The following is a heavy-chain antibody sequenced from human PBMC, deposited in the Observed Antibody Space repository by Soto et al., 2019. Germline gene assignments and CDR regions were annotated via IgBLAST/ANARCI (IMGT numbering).Heavy chain of an antibody. J-gene: IGHJ4*02. V-gene: IGHV4-34*01. Sequence: QVQLQQWGAGLLKPSETLSLTCAVYGGSFSGYYWSWIRQPPGKGLEWIGEINHSGSTNYNPSLKSRVTMSVDTSKKQFSLKLSAVTAADTAGEYCARERGRYSSSPRRYFDYWGQGTLVTVSS. CDR3: ARERGRYSSSPRRYFDY. CDR1: GGSFSGYY. D-gene: IGHD6-6*01. CDR2: INHSGST.